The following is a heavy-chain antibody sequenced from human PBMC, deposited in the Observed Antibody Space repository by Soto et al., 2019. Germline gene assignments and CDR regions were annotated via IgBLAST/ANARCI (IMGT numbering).Heavy chain of an antibody. Sequence: EVQLVESGGGLVQSGRSLRLSCAASGFTFDDYAMHWVRQAPGKGLEWVSSISWNSGSIAYADSVKGRFTISRDNAKNSLFLQMSSLRPEDTALYCCAKALDYDSSGYYYFDYWGQGTLVTVSS. CDR2: ISWNSGSI. D-gene: IGHD3-22*01. CDR1: GFTFDDYA. J-gene: IGHJ4*02. V-gene: IGHV3-9*01. CDR3: AKALDYDSSGYYYFDY.